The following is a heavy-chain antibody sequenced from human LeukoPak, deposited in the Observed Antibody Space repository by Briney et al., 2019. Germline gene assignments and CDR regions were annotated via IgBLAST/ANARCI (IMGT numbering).Heavy chain of an antibody. CDR1: GDSVSSNSAA. J-gene: IGHJ5*02. CDR2: TYYRSKWYN. D-gene: IGHD6-6*01. V-gene: IGHV6-1*01. CDR3: AREGSPARGSIAARRGWFDP. Sequence: SQTLSLTCAISGDSVSSNSAAWNWIRQSPSRGLEWLGRTYYRSKWYNDYAVSVKSRITINPDTSKNQSSLQLNSVTPEDTAVYYCAREGSPARGSIAARRGWFDPWGQGTLVTVSS.